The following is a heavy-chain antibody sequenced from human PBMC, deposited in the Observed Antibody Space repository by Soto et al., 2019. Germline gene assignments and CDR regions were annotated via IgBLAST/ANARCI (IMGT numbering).Heavy chain of an antibody. CDR3: AKGSPDSSGLD. J-gene: IGHJ4*02. D-gene: IGHD3-22*01. V-gene: IGHV3-30*18. CDR1: GFTFSDYA. Sequence: QVQLVESGGGAVLAGMSLRLPCAGSGFTFSDYAMYWVRQAPGKGLEWVAVTSEDGSKRYYGDSVKGRFTITRDNSKNALYLQVNSLRREDTAVYYCAKGSPDSSGLDWGQGTLVA. CDR2: TSEDGSKR.